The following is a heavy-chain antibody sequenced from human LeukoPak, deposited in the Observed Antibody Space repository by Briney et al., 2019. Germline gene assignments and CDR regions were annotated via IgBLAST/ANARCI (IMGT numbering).Heavy chain of an antibody. D-gene: IGHD3-9*01. V-gene: IGHV4-61*01. J-gene: IGHJ4*02. CDR3: ARQYDILTGPFDY. CDR2: IYYSGST. CDR1: ADSISNDYF. Sequence: TSETLSLTCTVSADSISNDYFWGWIRQPPGKGLEWIGYIYYSGSTNYNPSLKSRVTISVDTSKNQFSLKLSSVTAADTAVYYCARQYDILTGPFDYWGQGTLVTVSS.